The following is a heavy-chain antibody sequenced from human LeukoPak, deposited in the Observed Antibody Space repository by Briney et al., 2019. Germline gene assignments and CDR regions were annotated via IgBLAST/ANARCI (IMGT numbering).Heavy chain of an antibody. CDR2: ISSSSSYI. Sequence: GGSLRLSCAASGFTFSSYSMNWVRQAPGKGLEWVSSISSSSSYIPYADSVKGRFTISRDNAKNSLYLQMNSLRAEDTAVYYCARDAYNTFDYWGQGTLVTVSS. V-gene: IGHV3-21*01. CDR1: GFTFSSYS. J-gene: IGHJ4*02. CDR3: ARDAYNTFDY. D-gene: IGHD1-1*01.